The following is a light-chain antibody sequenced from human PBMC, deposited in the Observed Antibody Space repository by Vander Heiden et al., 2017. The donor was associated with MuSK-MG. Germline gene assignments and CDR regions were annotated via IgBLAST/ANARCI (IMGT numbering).Light chain of an antibody. CDR3: QQRSNWPGLT. V-gene: IGKV3-11*01. J-gene: IGKJ4*01. CDR1: QSVSSY. CDR2: DAS. Sequence: EIVLTQSPATLSLSPGERATLSCRASQSVSSYLAWYQQKPGQAPRLLIYDASNRATSIPARFSASGSGTDFTLTISSLDPEDFAVYYCQQRSNWPGLTFGGGTKVEIK.